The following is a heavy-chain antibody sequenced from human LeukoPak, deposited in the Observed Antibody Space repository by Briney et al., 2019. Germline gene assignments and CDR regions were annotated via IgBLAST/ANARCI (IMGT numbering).Heavy chain of an antibody. CDR2: ISWNSGSI. J-gene: IGHJ4*02. D-gene: IGHD6-13*01. V-gene: IGHV3-9*03. Sequence: PGGSLTLSCAASGFTFDDYAMHWVRQAPGKCLEWVSGISWNSGSIGYADSVKGRFTICRDNAKNSLYLQMNSLRAEDMALYYCARGSYSSSWYDSIWNYSDYWGQGTLVTVSS. CDR3: ARGSYSSSWYDSIWNYSDY. CDR1: GFTFDDYA.